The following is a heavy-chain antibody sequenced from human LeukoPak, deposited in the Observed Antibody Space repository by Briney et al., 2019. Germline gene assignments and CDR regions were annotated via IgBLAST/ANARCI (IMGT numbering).Heavy chain of an antibody. J-gene: IGHJ4*02. V-gene: IGHV3-73*01. D-gene: IGHD4-23*01. CDR2: ITTKANSYAT. CDR3: TRTTTVVTDVFDY. Sequence: PGGSLRLSCAASGFTFSGSAVHWVRQASGKGLEWVGRITTKANSYATVYAASVKGRFTISRDDSKKTAFLQMKSLKTEDTAVYYCTRTTTVVTDVFDYWGQGTLVTVSS. CDR1: GFTFSGSA.